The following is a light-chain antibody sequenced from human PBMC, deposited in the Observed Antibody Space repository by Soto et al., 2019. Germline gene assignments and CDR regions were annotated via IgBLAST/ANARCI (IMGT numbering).Light chain of an antibody. CDR2: LAS. J-gene: IGKJ5*01. V-gene: IGKV1-9*01. CDR1: QGISSY. Sequence: DIQLTQSPSFLSASVGDRVTITCRASQGISSYLAWYQQKPGNAPKLLIYLASTLQSGVPSRFSGSGSGTEFTLTISSLQPEDFATYYCQQLNSYPITFGQGTRLEIK. CDR3: QQLNSYPIT.